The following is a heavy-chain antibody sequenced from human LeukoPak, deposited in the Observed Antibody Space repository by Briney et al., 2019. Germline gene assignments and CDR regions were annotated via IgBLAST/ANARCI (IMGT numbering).Heavy chain of an antibody. Sequence: ASVKVSCKASGGTFSSYAISWVRQAPGQGLEWMGRIIPIFGTANYAQKFQGRVTIITDESTSTAYMELSSLRSEDTAVYYCARGENYYYDSSGYYTFWGQGTLVTVSS. CDR3: ARGENYYYDSSGYYTF. J-gene: IGHJ4*02. CDR1: GGTFSSYA. V-gene: IGHV1-69*05. CDR2: IIPIFGTA. D-gene: IGHD3-22*01.